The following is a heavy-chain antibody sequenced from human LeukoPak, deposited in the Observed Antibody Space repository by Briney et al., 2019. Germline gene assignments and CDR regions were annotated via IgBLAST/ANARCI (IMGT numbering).Heavy chain of an antibody. CDR1: EFTFSAYW. CDR2: IRGDGSMT. J-gene: IGHJ4*02. V-gene: IGHV3-74*01. Sequence: GGSLRLSCAASEFTFSAYWMHWVRQAQGKGLVWVSRIRGDGSMTNYADSVKGRFTISRDNAKNTLYLQMNSLRLEDTAVYYCARENLAAAADYWGQGTLLTVSS. CDR3: ARENLAAAADY. D-gene: IGHD6-25*01.